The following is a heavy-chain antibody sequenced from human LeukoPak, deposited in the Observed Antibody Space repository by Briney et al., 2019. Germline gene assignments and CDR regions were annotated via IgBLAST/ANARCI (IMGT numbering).Heavy chain of an antibody. CDR3: ARGGTTVTTLPTLDWYLDL. CDR1: GYTFTSYG. V-gene: IGHV1-18*04. D-gene: IGHD4-17*01. Sequence: ASVKVSCKASGYTFTSYGISWVRQAPGQGLEWMGWISAYNGNTNYAQKLQGRVTMTTDTSTSTAYMELRSLRSDDTAVYYCARGGTTVTTLPTLDWYLDLWGRGTLVTVSS. J-gene: IGHJ2*01. CDR2: ISAYNGNT.